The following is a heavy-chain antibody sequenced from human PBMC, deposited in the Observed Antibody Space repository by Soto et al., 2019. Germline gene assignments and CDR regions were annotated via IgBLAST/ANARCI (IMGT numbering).Heavy chain of an antibody. CDR3: AKDYDSSGYYYGSPDY. J-gene: IGHJ4*02. CDR1: GFTFSSYG. Sequence: QVQLVESGGGVVQPGRSLRLSCAASGFTFSSYGMNWVRQAPGKGLDWVAVISYDGTKKFYADSVKGRFTISIDNSKNTLYLQLNSLRAEDTGLYYCAKDYDSSGYYYGSPDYWGQGTLVTVSS. D-gene: IGHD3-22*01. CDR2: ISYDGTKK. V-gene: IGHV3-30*18.